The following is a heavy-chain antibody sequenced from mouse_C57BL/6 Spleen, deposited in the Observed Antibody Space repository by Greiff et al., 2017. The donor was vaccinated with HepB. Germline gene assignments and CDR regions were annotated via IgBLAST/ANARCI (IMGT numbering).Heavy chain of an antibody. V-gene: IGHV5-17*01. Sequence: EVKVEESGGGLVKPGGSLKLSCAASGFTFSDYGMHWVRQAPEKGLEWVAYISSGSSTIYYADTVKGRFTISRDNAKNTLFLQMTSLRSEDTAVYYCTTGGWLLRGYFDYWGQGTTLTVSS. CDR3: TTGGWLLRGYFDY. D-gene: IGHD2-3*01. CDR2: ISSGSSTI. J-gene: IGHJ2*01. CDR1: GFTFSDYG.